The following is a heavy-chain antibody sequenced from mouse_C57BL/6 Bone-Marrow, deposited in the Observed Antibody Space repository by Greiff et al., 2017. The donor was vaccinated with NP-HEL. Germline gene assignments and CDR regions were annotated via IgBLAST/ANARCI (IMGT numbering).Heavy chain of an antibody. J-gene: IGHJ1*03. D-gene: IGHD2-4*01. CDR2: FYPGSGSI. CDR1: GYTFTEYT. CDR3: ARHEGIYYDLYWYFDV. V-gene: IGHV1-62-2*01. Sequence: QVQLKESGAELVKPGASVKLSCKASGYTFTEYTIHWVKQRSGQGLEWIGWFYPGSGSIKYNEKFKDKATLTADKSSSTVYMELSRLTSEDSAVYFCARHEGIYYDLYWYFDVWGTGTTVTVSS.